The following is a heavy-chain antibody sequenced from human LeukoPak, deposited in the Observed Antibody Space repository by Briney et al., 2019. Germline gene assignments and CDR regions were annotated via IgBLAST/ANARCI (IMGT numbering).Heavy chain of an antibody. V-gene: IGHV3-53*01. J-gene: IGHJ4*02. CDR3: ARDLGETGY. CDR1: WFSVGSHY. D-gene: IGHD3-10*01. CDR2: IYSGGST. Sequence: GGVLRLSCAASWFSVGSHYKSWGRPAPREGLEWVSVIYSGGSTYYADSVKGRFTISRDNSKNTLYLQMNSLRAEDTAVYYCARDLGETGYWGQGTLVTVSS.